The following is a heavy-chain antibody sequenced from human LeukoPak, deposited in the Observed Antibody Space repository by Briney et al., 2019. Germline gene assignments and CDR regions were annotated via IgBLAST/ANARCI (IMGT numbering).Heavy chain of an antibody. J-gene: IGHJ6*03. Sequence: PSETLSLTCTVSGVSISSSNSYWGWIRQPPGKGLEWIGYIYDSGSTNYNPSLKSRVTISVDTSKNQFSLKLSSVTAADTAVYYCARDGYYYGSGSYYYYMDVWGKGTTVTISS. D-gene: IGHD3-10*01. CDR3: ARDGYYYGSGSYYYYMDV. CDR1: GVSISSSNSY. CDR2: IYDSGST. V-gene: IGHV4-61*05.